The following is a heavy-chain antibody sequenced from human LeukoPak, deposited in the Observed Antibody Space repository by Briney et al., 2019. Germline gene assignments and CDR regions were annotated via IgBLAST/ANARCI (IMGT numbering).Heavy chain of an antibody. CDR2: INPNSGGT. CDR3: VREQPADNYYGMDV. J-gene: IGHJ6*02. D-gene: IGHD2-2*01. V-gene: IGHV1-2*06. Sequence: GASVKVSCKASGYTFTGYYMHWVRQASGQGLEWMGRINPNSGGTNYAQKFQGRVTMTRDTSISTAYMELSSLRSDDTAVYYCVREQPADNYYGMDVWGQGTTVTVSS. CDR1: GYTFTGYY.